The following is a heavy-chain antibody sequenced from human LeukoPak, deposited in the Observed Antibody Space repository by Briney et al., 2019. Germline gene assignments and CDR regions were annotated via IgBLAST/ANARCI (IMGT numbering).Heavy chain of an antibody. CDR3: ATGIQLWLGYFDY. CDR2: INPSGGST. D-gene: IGHD5-18*01. CDR1: GYTFTSYY. J-gene: IGHJ4*02. Sequence: ASVKVSCKASGYTFTSYYIHWVRQAPGQGLEWMGIINPSGGSTTYAQKFQGRVTMTEDTSTDTAYMELSSLRSEDTAVYYCATGIQLWLGYFDYWGQGTLVTVSS. V-gene: IGHV1-46*01.